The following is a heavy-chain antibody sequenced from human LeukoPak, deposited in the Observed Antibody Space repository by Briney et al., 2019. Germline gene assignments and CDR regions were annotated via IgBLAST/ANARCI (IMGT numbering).Heavy chain of an antibody. CDR2: IYYSGST. J-gene: IGHJ6*02. CDR3: ARFRVDVPAAMHAGARRDGERRRWYYYYGMDV. D-gene: IGHD2-2*01. V-gene: IGHV4-30-4*01. Sequence: PSETLSLTCTVSGGSISSGDYYWSWIRQPPGKGLEWIGYIYYSGSTYYNPSLKSRVTISVDTSKNQFSLKLSSVTAADTAVYYCARFRVDVPAAMHAGARRDGERRRWYYYYGMDVWGQGTTVTVSS. CDR1: GGSISSGDYY.